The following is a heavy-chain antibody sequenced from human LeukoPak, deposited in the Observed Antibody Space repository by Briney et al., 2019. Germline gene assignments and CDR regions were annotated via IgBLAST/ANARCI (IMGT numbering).Heavy chain of an antibody. J-gene: IGHJ4*02. CDR2: IYYSGST. CDR1: GGSISSYY. D-gene: IGHD4-17*01. Sequence: TSETLSLTCTVSGGSISSYYWSWIRQPPGKGLEWIGYIYYSGSTNYNPSLKSRVTISVDTSKNQFSLKLSSVTAADTAVYYCARTKIGEMTTVTTFDYWGQGTLVTVSS. CDR3: ARTKIGEMTTVTTFDY. V-gene: IGHV4-59*01.